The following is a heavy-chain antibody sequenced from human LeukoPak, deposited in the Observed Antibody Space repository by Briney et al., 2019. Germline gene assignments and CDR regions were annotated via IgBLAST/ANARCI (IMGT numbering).Heavy chain of an antibody. D-gene: IGHD2-21*02. CDR1: GGSISSYY. Sequence: SETLSLTCTVSGGSISSYYWSWIWQPPGKGLEWIGYIYYSGSTNYNPSLKSRVTISVDTSKNLFALKLSSVTAADTAVYYCARQGVATAIDYWGQGTLVTVSS. J-gene: IGHJ4*02. V-gene: IGHV4-59*12. CDR2: IYYSGST. CDR3: ARQGVATAIDY.